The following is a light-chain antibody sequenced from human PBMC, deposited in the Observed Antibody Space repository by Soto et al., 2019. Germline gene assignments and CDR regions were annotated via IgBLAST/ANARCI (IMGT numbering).Light chain of an antibody. V-gene: IGLV2-14*01. J-gene: IGLJ2*01. CDR3: SSYTSISTLGVV. CDR2: DVS. Sequence: QSVLTQPASVSGSPGQSITISCTGTSSDVGGYNYVSWYQQHPGKAPKLMIYDVSNRPSGVSNRFSGSKSGNTASLTISGLQAEDEADYYCSSYTSISTLGVVFGGGTKLTV. CDR1: SSDVGGYNY.